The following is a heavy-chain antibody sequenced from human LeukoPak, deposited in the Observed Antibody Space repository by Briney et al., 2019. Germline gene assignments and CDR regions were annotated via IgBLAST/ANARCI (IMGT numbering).Heavy chain of an antibody. CDR3: VRDLGVDTSLIFFDF. CDR2: ISAYNGNR. J-gene: IGHJ4*02. D-gene: IGHD3/OR15-3a*01. V-gene: IGHV1-18*01. Sequence: ASVKVSCKTSGYSFTSFGISWVRQAPGQGLEWMGWISAYNGNRRSAQKFQGRVSMTTDTSTSTAYMELRSLRFDDTAVSYCVRDLGVDTSLIFFDFWGQGTLVTVSS. CDR1: GYSFTSFG.